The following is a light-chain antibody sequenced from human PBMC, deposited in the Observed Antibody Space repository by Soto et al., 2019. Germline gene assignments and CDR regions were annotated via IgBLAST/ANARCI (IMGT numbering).Light chain of an antibody. Sequence: EIVLTQSPGTLSLSPGEGATLSCRASQDVDNNFLAWYQQRPGQAPRLLIYASSRRATGIPDRFSGSGSGTDFTLTISRVGPEDIAVYFCHQYHSSITFGGGTKVEVK. CDR2: ASS. J-gene: IGKJ4*01. CDR3: HQYHSSIT. CDR1: QDVDNNF. V-gene: IGKV3-20*01.